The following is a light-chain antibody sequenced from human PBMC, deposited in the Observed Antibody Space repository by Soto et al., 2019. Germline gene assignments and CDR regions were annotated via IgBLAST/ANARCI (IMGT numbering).Light chain of an antibody. V-gene: IGKV3-15*01. Sequence: EIVMTQSPATLSVSPGERVTLSCRASQSVSSNLAWYQQKVGQAPRLLIYGASTRATGIPARFSGSGSGTDFTLTISRLEPEDFAVYYCQQYGSSGTFGQGTTGDIK. CDR3: QQYGSSGT. J-gene: IGKJ1*01. CDR1: QSVSSN. CDR2: GAS.